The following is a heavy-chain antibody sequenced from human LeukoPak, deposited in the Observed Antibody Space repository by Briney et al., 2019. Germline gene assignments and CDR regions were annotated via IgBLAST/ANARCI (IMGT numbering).Heavy chain of an antibody. V-gene: IGHV3-30*02. CDR2: IQNDGNNK. D-gene: IGHD6-6*01. J-gene: IGHJ4*02. CDR1: GFTFSSNG. CDR3: ARDWGTSSLCLVS. Sequence: GGSLRLSCAASGFTFSSNGMHWVRQAPGKGLECVAFIQNDGNNKKYADSVNGRFTISRDNSKNTLYLQMNSLRSKDTALYFCARDWGTSSLCLVSWGQGTLVTVSS.